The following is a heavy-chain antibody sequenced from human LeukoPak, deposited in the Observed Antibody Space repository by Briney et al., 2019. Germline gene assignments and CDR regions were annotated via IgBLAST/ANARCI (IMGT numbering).Heavy chain of an antibody. J-gene: IGHJ3*02. CDR3: AGPQGVIIPPDAFDI. CDR2: ISSSGNTI. CDR1: GFTFSDYY. V-gene: IGHV3-11*01. Sequence: GGSLRLSCAASGFTFSDYYMGWIRQAPGKGLEWVSYISSSGNTIYYADSVKGRFTISRDNAKNSLYLQMNSLTAENTAVYYCAGPQGVIIPPDAFDIWGQGTMVTVSS. D-gene: IGHD3-10*01.